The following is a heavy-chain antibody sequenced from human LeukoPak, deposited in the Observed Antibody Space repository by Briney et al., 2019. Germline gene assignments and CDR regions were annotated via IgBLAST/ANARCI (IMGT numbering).Heavy chain of an antibody. Sequence: ASVKVSSKASGYTFTSYDINWVRQATGQGLEWMGWMNPNSGNTGYAQKSQGRVTITRNTSISTAYMELSSLRSEDTAVYYCARGGYCSSTSCYEVLWFDPWGQGTLVTVSS. CDR3: ARGGYCSSTSCYEVLWFDP. CDR1: GYTFTSYD. D-gene: IGHD2-2*01. V-gene: IGHV1-8*03. CDR2: MNPNSGNT. J-gene: IGHJ5*02.